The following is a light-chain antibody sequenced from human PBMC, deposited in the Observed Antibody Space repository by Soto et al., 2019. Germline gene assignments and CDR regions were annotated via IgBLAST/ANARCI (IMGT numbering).Light chain of an antibody. V-gene: IGKV3-15*01. CDR2: GAP. CDR1: QSISDT. J-gene: IGKJ1*01. CDR3: QQYNSWPLT. Sequence: EIVMTQSPATLSVSPGERATPSCRASQSISDTLAWYQQKPGQGPRLLIHGAPARAAGFPARFSGSGSGTDFTLTISSLQSEDLAVYYCQQYNSWPLTFGQGTKVDIK.